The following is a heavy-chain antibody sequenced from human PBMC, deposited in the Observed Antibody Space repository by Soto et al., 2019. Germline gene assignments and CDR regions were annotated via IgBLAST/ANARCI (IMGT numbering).Heavy chain of an antibody. J-gene: IGHJ5*02. CDR3: AKIRGYSYGWGTDWFDP. V-gene: IGHV3-23*01. Sequence: EVQLLESGGGLVQPGGSLRLSCAASGFTFSSYAMSWVRQAPGKGLEWVSAISGSGGSTYYADSVKGRFTISRDNSKNPLYLQMNSLRAEDTAVYYCAKIRGYSYGWGTDWFDPWGQGTLVTVSS. CDR1: GFTFSSYA. D-gene: IGHD5-18*01. CDR2: ISGSGGST.